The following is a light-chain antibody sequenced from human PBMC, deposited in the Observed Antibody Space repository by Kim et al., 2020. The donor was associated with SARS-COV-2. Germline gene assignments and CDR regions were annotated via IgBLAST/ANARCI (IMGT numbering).Light chain of an antibody. CDR2: DAS. V-gene: IGKV1-5*01. CDR3: QQYNSYSYS. CDR1: QNINSW. J-gene: IGKJ2*01. Sequence: QLTQSPSTLSASVGDTVTITCRASQNINSWLAWYQQKPGRAPKFLIYDASDLRSGVPSRFRGRGSGTQFTLTISGLQPEDFATYYCQQYNSYSYSFGQGPKLEI.